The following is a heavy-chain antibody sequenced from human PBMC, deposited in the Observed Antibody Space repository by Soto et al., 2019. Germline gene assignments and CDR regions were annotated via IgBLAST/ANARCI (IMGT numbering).Heavy chain of an antibody. V-gene: IGHV3-53*01. Sequence: LRLSCAASGFTVSSNYMSWVRQAPGKGLEWVSVIYSGGSTYYADSVKGRFTISRDNSKDTLYLQMNSLRAEDTAVYYCARVDWNWFDPWGQGTLVTVSS. D-gene: IGHD3-9*01. J-gene: IGHJ5*02. CDR3: ARVDWNWFDP. CDR2: IYSGGST. CDR1: GFTVSSNY.